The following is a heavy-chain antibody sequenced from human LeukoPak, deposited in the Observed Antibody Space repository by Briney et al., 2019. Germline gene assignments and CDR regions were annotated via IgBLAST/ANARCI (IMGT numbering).Heavy chain of an antibody. CDR2: IYSGGST. CDR3: ARVLKTYYDFWSGYYNYYYMDV. V-gene: IGHV3-66*02. CDR1: GFTVSSNY. D-gene: IGHD3-3*01. Sequence: GGSLRLSCAASGFTVSSNYMSWVRQAPGKGLGWVSVIYSGGSTYYADSVKGRFTISRDNSKNTLYLQMNSLRAEDTAVYYCARVLKTYYDFWSGYYNYYYMDVWGKGTTVTVSS. J-gene: IGHJ6*03.